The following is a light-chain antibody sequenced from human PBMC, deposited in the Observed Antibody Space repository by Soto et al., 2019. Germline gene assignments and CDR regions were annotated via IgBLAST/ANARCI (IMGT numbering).Light chain of an antibody. CDR1: SSNIGAGYD. CDR2: GNN. Sequence: QSVLTQPPSVSGAPGQRVTISCSGSSSNIGAGYDVHWYRHLPGTAPKLLIYGNNNRPSGVPDRFSGSKSGTSASLAITGLQGEDGADYYCQSYDSSLSGVVFGGGTKLTVL. V-gene: IGLV1-40*01. J-gene: IGLJ2*01. CDR3: QSYDSSLSGVV.